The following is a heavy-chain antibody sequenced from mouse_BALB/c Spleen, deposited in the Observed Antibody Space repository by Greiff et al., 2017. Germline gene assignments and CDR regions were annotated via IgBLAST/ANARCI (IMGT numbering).Heavy chain of an antibody. D-gene: IGHD2-1*01. CDR2: ISSGGST. CDR1: GFTFSSYA. CDR3: ARVFGNYGAMDY. J-gene: IGHJ4*01. V-gene: IGHV5-6-5*01. Sequence: EVQVVESGGGLVKPGGSLKLSCAASGFTFSSYAMSWVRQTPEKRLEWVASISSGGSTYYPDSVKGRFTISRDNARNILYLQMSSLRSEDTAMYYCARVFGNYGAMDYWGQGTSVTVSS.